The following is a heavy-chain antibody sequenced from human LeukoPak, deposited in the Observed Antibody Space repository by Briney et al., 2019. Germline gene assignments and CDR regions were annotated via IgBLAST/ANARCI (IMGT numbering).Heavy chain of an antibody. Sequence: ASVTVSCKASGYTVTRYYRHWVGQAPGKELEWMDRNNPNSGGTNYAQKFEGRVTMTRDTSISTAYMELSRLRSDDTAVYYCARASGYDAFDIWGQGTMVTVSS. CDR1: GYTVTRYY. V-gene: IGHV1-2*06. CDR3: ARASGYDAFDI. D-gene: IGHD3-3*01. J-gene: IGHJ3*02. CDR2: NNPNSGGT.